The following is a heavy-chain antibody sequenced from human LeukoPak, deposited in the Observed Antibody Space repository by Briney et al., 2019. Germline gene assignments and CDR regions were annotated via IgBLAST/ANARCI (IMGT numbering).Heavy chain of an antibody. J-gene: IGHJ5*02. V-gene: IGHV1-2*06. CDR3: ARDGNFGVVPYP. D-gene: IGHD3-3*01. CDR1: GYTFTGYY. CDR2: INPNSGGT. Sequence: RASVKVSCTASGYTFTGYYMHWVRQAPGQGLEWMGRINPNSGGTNYAQKFQGRVTMTRDTSISTAYMELSRLRSDDTAVYYCARDGNFGVVPYPWGQGTLVTVSS.